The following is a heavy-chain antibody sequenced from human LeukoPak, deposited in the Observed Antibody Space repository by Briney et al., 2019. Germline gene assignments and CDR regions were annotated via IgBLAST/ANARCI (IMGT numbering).Heavy chain of an antibody. CDR2: IYYSGST. Sequence: PSETLSLTCTVSGGSISRYYWSWIRQPPGKGLEWIGYIYYSGSTNYNPSLKSRVTISVDTSKNQFSLKLSSVTAADTAVYYCARVGVTTSRAHFDYWGQGTLVTVSS. J-gene: IGHJ4*02. CDR3: ARVGVTTSRAHFDY. V-gene: IGHV4-59*01. D-gene: IGHD4-17*01. CDR1: GGSISRYY.